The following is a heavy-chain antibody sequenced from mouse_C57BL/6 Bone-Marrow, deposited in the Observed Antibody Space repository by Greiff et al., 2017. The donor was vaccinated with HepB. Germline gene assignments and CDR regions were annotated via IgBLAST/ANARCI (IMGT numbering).Heavy chain of an antibody. V-gene: IGHV5-6*02. CDR1: GFTFSSYG. CDR2: ISSGGGYT. CDR3: AIQEGLRSDD. Sequence: EVKLVESGGDLVKPGGSLKLSCAASGFTFSSYGMSWVRQTPDKRLEWVATISSGGGYTYYPDSVKGRFTISRDNAKNTLYLQMSSLKSEDTAMYYCAIQEGLRSDDWGKGTTLTVAS. J-gene: IGHJ2*01. D-gene: IGHD2-4*01.